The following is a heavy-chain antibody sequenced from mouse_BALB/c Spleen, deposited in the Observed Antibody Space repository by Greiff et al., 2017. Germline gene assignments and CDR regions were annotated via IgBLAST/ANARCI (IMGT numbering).Heavy chain of an antibody. J-gene: IGHJ1*01. CDR2: IRLKSNNYAT. CDR3: TVITTFRYFDV. Sequence: DVQLQESGGGLVQPGGSMKLSCVASGFTFSNYWMNWVRQSPEKGLEWVAEIRLKSNNYATHYAESVKGRFTISRDDSKSSVYLQMNNLRAEDTGIYYCTVITTFRYFDVWGAGTTVTVSS. D-gene: IGHD1-1*01. CDR1: GFTFSNYW. V-gene: IGHV6-6*02.